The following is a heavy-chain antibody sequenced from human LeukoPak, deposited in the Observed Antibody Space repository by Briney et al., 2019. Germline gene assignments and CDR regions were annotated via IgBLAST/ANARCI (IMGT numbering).Heavy chain of an antibody. CDR2: IIPIFGTA. CDR3: AGGCGYSYGYFDY. Sequence: SVKVSCKASGGTFSSYAISWVRQAPGQGLEWMGGIIPIFGTANYAQKFQGRVTITADESTSTAYMELSSLGSEDTAVYYCAGGCGYSYGYFDYWGQGTLVTVSS. J-gene: IGHJ4*02. V-gene: IGHV1-69*13. D-gene: IGHD5-18*01. CDR1: GGTFSSYA.